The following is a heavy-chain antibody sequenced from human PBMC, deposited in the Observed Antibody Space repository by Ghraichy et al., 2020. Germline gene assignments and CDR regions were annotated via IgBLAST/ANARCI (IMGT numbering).Heavy chain of an antibody. CDR1: GFTFSSYW. Sequence: GSLRLSCAASGFTFSSYWMSWVRQAPGKGLEWVANIKQDGSEKYYVDSVKGRFTISRDNAKNSLYLQMNSLRAEDTAVYYCAREALLWFGTYRFYYYYGMDVWGQGTTVTVSS. D-gene: IGHD3-10*01. CDR2: IKQDGSEK. V-gene: IGHV3-7*03. J-gene: IGHJ6*02. CDR3: AREALLWFGTYRFYYYYGMDV.